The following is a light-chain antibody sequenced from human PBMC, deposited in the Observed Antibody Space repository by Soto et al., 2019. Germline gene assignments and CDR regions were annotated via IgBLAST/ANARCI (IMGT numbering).Light chain of an antibody. CDR2: QDS. CDR3: QAWDSSSYV. Sequence: SYELTQPPSVSVSPGQTASITGSGDKLGDKYACWYHQKPGQSPVLVIYQDSKRPSGIPERFSGSNSGNTATLTISGTQAMDEADYYCQAWDSSSYVFGTGTKLTVL. CDR1: KLGDKY. J-gene: IGLJ1*01. V-gene: IGLV3-1*01.